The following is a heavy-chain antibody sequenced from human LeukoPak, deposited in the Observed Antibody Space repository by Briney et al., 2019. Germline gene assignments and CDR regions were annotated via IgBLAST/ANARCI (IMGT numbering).Heavy chain of an antibody. CDR1: GFTFSSYE. D-gene: IGHD2-15*01. V-gene: IGHV3-48*03. CDR3: TRDRSDIVVVVAGNWFDP. Sequence: PGGSLRLSCAASGFTFSSYEMNWVRQAPGKGLEWVSYISSSGSTIYYADSVKGRFTISRDNAKNSLYLQMNSLRAEDTAVYYCTRDRSDIVVVVAGNWFDPWGQGTLVTVSS. J-gene: IGHJ5*02. CDR2: ISSSGSTI.